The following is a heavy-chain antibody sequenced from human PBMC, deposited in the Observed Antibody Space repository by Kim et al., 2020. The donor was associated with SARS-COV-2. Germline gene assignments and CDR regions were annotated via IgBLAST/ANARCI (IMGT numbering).Heavy chain of an antibody. V-gene: IGHV6-1*01. Sequence: AVSVKSRITINPDTSKNPFSLQLNSVTPEDTAVYYCAREKGTGGVLRFDYWGQGTLVTVSS. J-gene: IGHJ4*02. D-gene: IGHD2-8*02. CDR3: AREKGTGGVLRFDY.